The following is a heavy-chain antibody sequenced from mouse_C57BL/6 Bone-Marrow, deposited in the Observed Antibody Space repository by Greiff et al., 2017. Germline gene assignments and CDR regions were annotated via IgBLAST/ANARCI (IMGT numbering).Heavy chain of an antibody. CDR2: ISGGGGNT. CDR3: ARHGVYYYGSSYGFAY. CDR1: GFTFSSYT. V-gene: IGHV5-9*01. J-gene: IGHJ3*01. Sequence: EVQLQESGGGLVKPGGSLKLSCAASGFTFSSYTMSWVRQTPEKRLEWVATISGGGGNTYYPDSVKGRFTISRDNAKNTLYLQMSSLRSEDTALYYCARHGVYYYGSSYGFAYWGQGTLVTVSA. D-gene: IGHD1-1*01.